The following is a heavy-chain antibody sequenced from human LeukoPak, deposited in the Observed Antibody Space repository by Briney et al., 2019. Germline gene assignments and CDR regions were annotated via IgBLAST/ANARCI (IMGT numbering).Heavy chain of an antibody. CDR1: GFIFNIYG. J-gene: IGHJ6*04. V-gene: IGHV3-23*01. Sequence: GGSLRLSCAASGFIFNIYGMKWVRQAPGKGGEGVSGITPSGDPTYYADSVKGRFTISRDNSKNTLYLQMNSLRAAATAVYYCASLWFGELFSPDVWGKGTTVTISS. D-gene: IGHD3-10*01. CDR2: ITPSGDPT. CDR3: ASLWFGELFSPDV.